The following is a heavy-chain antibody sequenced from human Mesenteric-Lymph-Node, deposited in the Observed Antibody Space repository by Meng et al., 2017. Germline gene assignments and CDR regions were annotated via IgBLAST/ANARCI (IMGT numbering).Heavy chain of an antibody. CDR3: VRLVGNSWLDY. D-gene: IGHD2-15*01. Sequence: SQTLSLTFAISGDSVSSHTTTWNWIRPSPSRGLAWLGRTYYRSKWYIDYAVSLQSRITINADTSTNQLSLQLNSVTPEDTAVYYCVRLVGNSWLDYWGQGTPVTVSS. V-gene: IGHV6-1*01. J-gene: IGHJ4*02. CDR2: TYYRSKWYI. CDR1: GDSVSSHTTT.